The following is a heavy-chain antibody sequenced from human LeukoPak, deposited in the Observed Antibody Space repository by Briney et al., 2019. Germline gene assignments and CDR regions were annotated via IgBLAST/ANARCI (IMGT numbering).Heavy chain of an antibody. CDR2: ISSSSSTL. CDR3: VRDVTGWTNWFDS. J-gene: IGHJ5*01. CDR1: GFTFSDYY. V-gene: IGHV3-11*01. Sequence: PGGSLRLSCAASGFTFSDYYMSWIRQAPGKGLEWVSYISSSSSTLSYADSVKGRFTISRDNAKNSLFLQMNSLRAEDTAVYYCVRDVTGWTNWFDSWGQGTLVTVSS. D-gene: IGHD2-21*02.